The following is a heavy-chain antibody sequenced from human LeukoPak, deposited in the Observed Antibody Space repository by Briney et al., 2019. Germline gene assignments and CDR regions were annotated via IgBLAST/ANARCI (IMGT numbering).Heavy chain of an antibody. CDR3: ARASEFDY. CDR1: GFTFSNYA. J-gene: IGHJ4*02. CDR2: IWYDGSNK. V-gene: IGHV3-33*08. Sequence: GGSLRLSCAASGFTFSNYAMSWVRQAPGKGLEWVAVIWYDGSNKYYADSVKGRFTISRDNSKNTLYLQMNSLRAEDTAVYYCARASEFDYWGQGTLVTVSS.